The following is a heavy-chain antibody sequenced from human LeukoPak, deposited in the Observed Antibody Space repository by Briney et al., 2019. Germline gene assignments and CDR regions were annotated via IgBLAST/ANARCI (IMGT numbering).Heavy chain of an antibody. Sequence: ASVKVSCKASGYTFTSSGISWVRQAPGQGLEWMGWISAYNGNTNYAQKLQGRVTMTTDTSTSTAYMELRSLRSDDTAVYYCFFQAEDGIRDYYYGMDVWGKGTTVTVSS. J-gene: IGHJ6*04. CDR2: ISAYNGNT. V-gene: IGHV1-18*04. CDR3: FFQAEDGIRDYYYGMDV. CDR1: GYTFTSSG. D-gene: IGHD2-21*01.